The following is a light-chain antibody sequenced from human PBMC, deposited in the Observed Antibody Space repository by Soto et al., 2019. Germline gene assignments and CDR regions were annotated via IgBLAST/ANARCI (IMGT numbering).Light chain of an antibody. J-gene: IGLJ1*01. CDR3: ETWDSNTRV. Sequence: QLVLTQSSSASASLGSSVKLTCTLISGHSSYIIAWHQQQPGKAPRYLMKLEGSGSYNKGSGVPDRFSGSSSGADRYLTISNLQFEDEADYYCETWDSNTRVFGTGTKVTVL. V-gene: IGLV4-60*02. CDR2: LEGSGSY. CDR1: SGHSSYI.